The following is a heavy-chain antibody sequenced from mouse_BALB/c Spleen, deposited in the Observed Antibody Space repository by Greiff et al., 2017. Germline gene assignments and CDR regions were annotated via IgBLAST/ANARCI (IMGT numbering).Heavy chain of an antibody. Sequence: EVKLVESGGGLVKPGGSLKLSCAASGFTFSSYAMSWVRQTPEKRLEWVASISSGGSTYYPDSVKGRFTISRDNARNILYLQMSSLRSEDTAMYYCARQEDYGYGFAYWGQGTLVTVSA. V-gene: IGHV5-6-5*01. CDR1: GFTFSSYA. CDR2: ISSGGST. J-gene: IGHJ3*01. D-gene: IGHD1-2*01. CDR3: ARQEDYGYGFAY.